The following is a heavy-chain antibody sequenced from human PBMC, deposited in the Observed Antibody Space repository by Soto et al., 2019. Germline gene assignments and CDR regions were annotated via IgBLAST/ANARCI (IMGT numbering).Heavy chain of an antibody. CDR3: AASTTVANYYYGMGV. CDR2: IKQDGSEK. D-gene: IGHD4-17*01. Sequence: GGSLRLSCAASGFTFSNYWMSWVRQAPGKGLEWVANIKQDGSEKYYVDSVKGRFTISRDNAKNSLYLQMNSLRVEDTALYYCAASTTVANYYYGMGVWGQGTTVTVSS. J-gene: IGHJ6*02. CDR1: GFTFSNYW. V-gene: IGHV3-7*03.